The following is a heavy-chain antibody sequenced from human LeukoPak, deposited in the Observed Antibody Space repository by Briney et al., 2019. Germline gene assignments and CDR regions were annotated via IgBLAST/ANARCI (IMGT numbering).Heavy chain of an antibody. CDR3: ARVYRGYSYDFDY. D-gene: IGHD5-18*01. Sequence: SETLSLTCAVYGGSFSGYYWSWIRQPPGKGLEWIGEINHSGSTNYNPSLKSRVTISVDTSKNQFSLKLSSVTAADTAVYYCARVYRGYSYDFDYWGQGTLVTVSS. V-gene: IGHV4-34*01. CDR1: GGSFSGYY. J-gene: IGHJ4*02. CDR2: INHSGST.